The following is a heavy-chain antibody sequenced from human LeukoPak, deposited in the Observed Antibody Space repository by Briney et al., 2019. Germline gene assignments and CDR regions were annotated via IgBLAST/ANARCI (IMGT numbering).Heavy chain of an antibody. Sequence: SVKVSCKASGGTFSSYAISWVRQAPGQGLEWMGGIIPIFGTANYAQKFQGRVTITTDESTSTAYTELSSLRSEDTAVYYCANERGYSYGRPGWFDPWGQGTLVTVSS. CDR3: ANERGYSYGRPGWFDP. D-gene: IGHD5-18*01. CDR1: GGTFSSYA. CDR2: IIPIFGTA. V-gene: IGHV1-69*05. J-gene: IGHJ5*02.